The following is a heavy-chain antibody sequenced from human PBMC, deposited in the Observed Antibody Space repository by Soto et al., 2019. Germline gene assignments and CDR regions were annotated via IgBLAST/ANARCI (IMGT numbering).Heavy chain of an antibody. J-gene: IGHJ4*02. CDR1: GYGFTSYA. CDR2: INAGNGNT. Sequence: GASVKVSCKARGYGFTSYAMHWVRQAPGQRLEWMGWINAGNGNTKYSQKFQGRVTITRDTSASTAYMELSSLRSEDTAVYYCASGIPGIAVAGDFDYWGQGTLVTVSS. CDR3: ASGIPGIAVAGDFDY. V-gene: IGHV1-3*01. D-gene: IGHD6-19*01.